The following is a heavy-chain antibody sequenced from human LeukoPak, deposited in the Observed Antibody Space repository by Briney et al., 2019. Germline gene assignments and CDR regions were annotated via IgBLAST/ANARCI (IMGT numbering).Heavy chain of an antibody. CDR1: GFTFSSYT. CDR3: ATIYDSSGYYPLDY. D-gene: IGHD3-22*01. J-gene: IGHJ4*02. Sequence: GGSLRLSCAASGFTFSSYTMSWVRQAPGKGLEWVAAISGSGGTTYYADSVKGRFTISRDNAKNSLYLQMNSLRAEDTAVYYCATIYDSSGYYPLDYWGQGTLVTVPS. CDR2: ISGSGGTT. V-gene: IGHV3-23*01.